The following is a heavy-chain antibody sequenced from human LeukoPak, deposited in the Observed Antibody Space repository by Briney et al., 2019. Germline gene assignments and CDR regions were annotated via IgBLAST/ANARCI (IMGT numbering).Heavy chain of an antibody. CDR2: ISAYNGNT. CDR1: GYTFTSYD. V-gene: IGHV1-18*01. J-gene: IGHJ4*02. Sequence: ASVKVSCKASGYTFTSYDINWVRQATGQGLEWMGWISAYNGNTNYAQKLQGRVTMTTDTSTSTAYMELRSLRSDDTAVYYCARDVVEYSYGYVFDYWGQGTLVTVSS. D-gene: IGHD5-18*01. CDR3: ARDVVEYSYGYVFDY.